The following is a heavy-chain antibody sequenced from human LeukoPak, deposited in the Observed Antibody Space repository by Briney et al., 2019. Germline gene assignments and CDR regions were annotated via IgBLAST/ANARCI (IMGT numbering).Heavy chain of an antibody. CDR2: IYHSGST. CDR3: ARGLGELSYYFDY. J-gene: IGHJ4*02. V-gene: IGHV4-38-2*02. CDR1: GYSISSGYY. Sequence: SETLSLTCTVSGYSISSGYYWGWIRQPPGKGLEWIGRIYHSGSTYYNPSLKSRVTISVDTSKNQFSLKLSSVTAADTAVYYCARGLGELSYYFDYWGQGTLVTVSS. D-gene: IGHD3-16*02.